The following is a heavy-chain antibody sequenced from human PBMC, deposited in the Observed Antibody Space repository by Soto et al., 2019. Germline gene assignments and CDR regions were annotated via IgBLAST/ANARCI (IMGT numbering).Heavy chain of an antibody. CDR1: GFTFTSSA. D-gene: IGHD2-15*01. J-gene: IGHJ4*02. V-gene: IGHV1-58*01. Sequence: SVKVSCKASGFTFTSSAVQWVRQARGQRLEWIGWIVVGSGNTNYAQKFQERVTITRDNSKSTLYLQMNSLKADDTAVYYCTKGGWLDYWGPGTLVTVSS. CDR2: IVVGSGNT. CDR3: TKGGWLDY.